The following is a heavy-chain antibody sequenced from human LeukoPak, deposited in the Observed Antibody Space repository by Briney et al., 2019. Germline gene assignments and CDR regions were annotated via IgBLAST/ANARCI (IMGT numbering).Heavy chain of an antibody. CDR1: GVSICSGSYY. V-gene: IGHV4-61*09. J-gene: IGHJ4*02. CDR3: ARAGGSVGWYGTIDS. D-gene: IGHD6-19*01. CDR2: HNTSGPP. Sequence: PSETLSFTCTVSGVSICSGSYYWTWIRQPAGKGLGWIGHHNTSGPPDYNPPLQSPVTISAATSKHQFSLRLTSVTAADTAVYYCARAGGSVGWYGTIDSWGRGTLVTVSS.